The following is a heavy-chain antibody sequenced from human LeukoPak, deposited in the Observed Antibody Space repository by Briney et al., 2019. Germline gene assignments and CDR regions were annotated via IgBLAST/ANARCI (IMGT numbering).Heavy chain of an antibody. D-gene: IGHD1-7*01. Sequence: TGGSLRLSCAASGFTFSSYGMHWVRQAPGKGLEWVAVIWYDGSNKYYADSVKGRFTISRDNSKNTLYLQMNSLRAEDTAVYYCARDRPRKTGTTYYYYYYGMDVWGQGTTVTVSS. V-gene: IGHV3-33*01. CDR3: ARDRPRKTGTTYYYYYYGMDV. J-gene: IGHJ6*02. CDR2: IWYDGSNK. CDR1: GFTFSSYG.